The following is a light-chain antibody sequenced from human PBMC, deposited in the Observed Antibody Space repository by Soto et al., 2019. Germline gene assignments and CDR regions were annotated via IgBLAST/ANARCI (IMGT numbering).Light chain of an antibody. J-gene: IGKJ4*01. Sequence: DIQMTQSPSSLSASVGDRVTITCRASQSISSYLNWYQQKPGKAPKLMIYAASSLQSWVPSRFSGSGSGTDFTLTISSLQPEYFTTYYCQQSYSTPPVTFGGGTKVEIK. CDR3: QQSYSTPPVT. CDR1: QSISSY. V-gene: IGKV1-39*01. CDR2: AAS.